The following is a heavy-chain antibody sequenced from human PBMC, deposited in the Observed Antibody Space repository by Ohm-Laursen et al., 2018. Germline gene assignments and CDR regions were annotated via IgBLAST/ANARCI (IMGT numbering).Heavy chain of an antibody. Sequence: SLRLSCAASGFTFSGYRMNWVRQAPGKGLEWVSCISGTSATIYYADSVKGRFNISRDNAKNSLYLQMSGLRGEDTAVYYCARGAPFYGGFDYWGQGTLVTVSS. V-gene: IGHV3-48*01. CDR3: ARGAPFYGGFDY. J-gene: IGHJ4*02. CDR2: ISGTSATI. CDR1: GFTFSGYR. D-gene: IGHD4-17*01.